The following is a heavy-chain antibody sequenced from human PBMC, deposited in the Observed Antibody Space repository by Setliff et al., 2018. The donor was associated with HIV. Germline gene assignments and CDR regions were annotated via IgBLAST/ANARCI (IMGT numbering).Heavy chain of an antibody. CDR1: GYTFSTNA. J-gene: IGHJ4*02. CDR2: INAGDDNT. V-gene: IGHV1-3*01. Sequence: ASVKVSCKASGYTFSTNAIHWVRQAPGQRLEWMGWINAGDDNTRYSEKFQGRVTITRDTSANTAYMELSSLRSEDTAVYYCARGSCSGCYLSDYWGLGTLVTVSS. D-gene: IGHD6-19*01. CDR3: ARGSCSGCYLSDY.